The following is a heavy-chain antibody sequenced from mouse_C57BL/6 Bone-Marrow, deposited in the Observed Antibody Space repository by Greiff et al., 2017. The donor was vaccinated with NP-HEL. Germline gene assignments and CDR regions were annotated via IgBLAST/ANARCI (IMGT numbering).Heavy chain of an antibody. CDR2: ISGGGGNT. Sequence: EVMLVESGGGLVKPGGSLKLSRAASGFTFSSYTMSWVRQTPEKRLEWVATISGGGGNTYYPDSGKGRFTISRDNAKNTLYLQMSSLRSEDTALYYCARGYGSSCYYWGQGTSVTVSS. J-gene: IGHJ4*01. D-gene: IGHD1-1*01. CDR1: GFTFSSYT. V-gene: IGHV5-9*01. CDR3: ARGYGSSCYY.